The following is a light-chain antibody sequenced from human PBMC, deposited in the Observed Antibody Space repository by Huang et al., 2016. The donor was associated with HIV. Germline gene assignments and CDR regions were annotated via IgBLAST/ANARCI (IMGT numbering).Light chain of an antibody. CDR2: WTS. J-gene: IGKJ2*01. CDR3: HQYYDTPYS. Sequence: DIVMTQSPDSLAVSLGERATINCKSSQTFLDSSNNKNYLAWYQQKPGQPPKLLLYWTSSRKSGVPDRFSGSGSGTDFTLTISSLQAEDVAVYYCHQYYDTPYSFGQGTKLEIK. V-gene: IGKV4-1*01. CDR1: QTFLDSSNNKNY.